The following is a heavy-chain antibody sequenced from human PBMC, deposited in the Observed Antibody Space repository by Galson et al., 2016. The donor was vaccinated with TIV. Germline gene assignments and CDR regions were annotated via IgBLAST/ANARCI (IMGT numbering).Heavy chain of an antibody. D-gene: IGHD6-6*01. CDR3: ARDTEQYNSFTDTFDV. CDR2: INNDGGDS. CDR1: GFTLSRYW. Sequence: LRLSCAASGFTLSRYWMHWVRQVPGKGLVWVSRINNDGGDSTYTDSVRGRFTISRDNAKNTLYLQMNSLRGEDTAVYYCARDTEQYNSFTDTFDVWGHGTMVTVSS. J-gene: IGHJ3*01. V-gene: IGHV3-74*01.